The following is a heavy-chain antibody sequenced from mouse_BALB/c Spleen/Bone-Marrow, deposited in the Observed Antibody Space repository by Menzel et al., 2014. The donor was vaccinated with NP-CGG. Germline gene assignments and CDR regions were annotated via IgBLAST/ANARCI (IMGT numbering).Heavy chain of an antibody. D-gene: IGHD2-10*01. Sequence: QVQLKHSAAELVKPGASVKISCKASGYTFTDHAIHWVKQKPEQGLEWIGYIYPGNGDIKYNEKFKGKATLTADKSSSTAYMQLNSLTSVDSAVYFCKRSRAYYGNYGAMDYWGQGTSGTVSS. CDR1: GYTFTDHA. V-gene: IGHV1S53*02. CDR3: KRSRAYYGNYGAMDY. J-gene: IGHJ4*01. CDR2: IYPGNGDI.